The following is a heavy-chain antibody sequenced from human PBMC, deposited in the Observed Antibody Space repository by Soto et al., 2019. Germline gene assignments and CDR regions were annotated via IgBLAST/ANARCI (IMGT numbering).Heavy chain of an antibody. CDR3: ARMVHGGSSPRMDV. V-gene: IGHV5-51*01. CDR1: GYIFTIYW. D-gene: IGHD1-26*01. J-gene: IGHJ6*02. CDR2: IYPGDFER. Sequence: PGESLKISCQGLGYIFTIYWFGWVRQTPGKGVEWMGIIYPGDFERRYSPSFQGQVTMSVDKSTTTAYLQWTSLKASDTAMYYCARMVHGGSSPRMDVWGQGTTVTVSS.